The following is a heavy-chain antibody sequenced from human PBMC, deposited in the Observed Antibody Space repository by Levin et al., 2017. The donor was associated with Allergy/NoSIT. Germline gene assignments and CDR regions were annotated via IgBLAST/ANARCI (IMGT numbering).Heavy chain of an antibody. CDR3: ARGLPTDYFDY. CDR2: IYYSGST. Sequence: SETLSLTCTVSGGSISSGDYYWSWIRQPPGKGLEWIGYIYYSGSTYYNPSLKSRVTISVDTSKNQFSLKLSSVTAADTAVYYCARGLPTDYFDYWGQGTLVTVSS. CDR1: GGSISSGDYY. J-gene: IGHJ4*02. V-gene: IGHV4-30-4*01.